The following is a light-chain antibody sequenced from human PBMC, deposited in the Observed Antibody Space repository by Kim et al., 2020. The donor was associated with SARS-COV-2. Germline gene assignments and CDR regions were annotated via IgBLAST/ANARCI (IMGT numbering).Light chain of an antibody. CDR1: QSFGSW. Sequence: ASVGDRVTSNCRAIQSFGSWLAWYQQKPGKAPKLLIYDVSNLGSGVPSRFSGSRSGTEFTLTISSLQPDDIATYYCQQYNMFPWTFGQGTKVDIK. J-gene: IGKJ1*01. V-gene: IGKV1-5*01. CDR3: QQYNMFPWT. CDR2: DVS.